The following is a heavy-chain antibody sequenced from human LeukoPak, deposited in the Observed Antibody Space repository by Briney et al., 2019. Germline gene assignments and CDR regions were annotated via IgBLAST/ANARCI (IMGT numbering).Heavy chain of an antibody. Sequence: SETLSLTCTVSGDSLNSGIYYWTWIRQTAGKGLEWIGRIYYSGNTNYNPSLRSRVTISVDTSKNQFSLNVHTLTAADTAVYFCARGVVTQRYYMDVWGRGTTVIVSS. CDR3: ARGVVTQRYYMDV. J-gene: IGHJ6*03. D-gene: IGHD3-22*01. V-gene: IGHV4-61*02. CDR2: IYYSGNT. CDR1: GDSLNSGIYY.